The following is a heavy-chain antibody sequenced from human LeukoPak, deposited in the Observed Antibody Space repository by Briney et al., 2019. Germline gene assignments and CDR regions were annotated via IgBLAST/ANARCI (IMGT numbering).Heavy chain of an antibody. CDR3: ARRSSSSFYYYYGMDV. CDR2: FDPEDGET. CDR1: GYTLTELS. Sequence: GASVKVSCKVSGYTLTELSMHWVRQAPGKGLEWMGGFDPEDGETIYAQKLQGRVTMTTDTSTSTAYMELRSLRSDDTAVYYCARRSSSSFYYYYGMDVWGQGTTVTVSS. J-gene: IGHJ6*02. D-gene: IGHD6-6*01. V-gene: IGHV1-24*01.